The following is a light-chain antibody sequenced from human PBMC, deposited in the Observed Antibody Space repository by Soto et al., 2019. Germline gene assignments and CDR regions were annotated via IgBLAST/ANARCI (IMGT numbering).Light chain of an antibody. Sequence: DIVMTQSPNSLAVSLGERATLNCKSSQSVLYTSNNKNYLAWYQQKPRQPPKLLIYWASTRESGVPDPFSGSGSGTDFTLTISSLQAEDVAVYYCQQYYSTPLTFGGGTKVEIK. J-gene: IGKJ4*01. CDR2: WAS. CDR3: QQYYSTPLT. V-gene: IGKV4-1*01. CDR1: QSVLYTSNNKNY.